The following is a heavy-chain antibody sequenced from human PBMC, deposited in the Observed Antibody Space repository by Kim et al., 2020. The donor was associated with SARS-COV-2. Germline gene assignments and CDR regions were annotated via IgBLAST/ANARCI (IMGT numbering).Heavy chain of an antibody. J-gene: IGHJ4*02. V-gene: IGHV1-24*01. Sequence: ASVKVSCKVSGYTLTELSMHWVRQAPGKGLEWMGGFDPEDGETIYAQKFQGRVTMTEDTSTDTAYMELSSLRSEDTAVYYCATDGSRSDIVVVVAATLDLTYWGPGTLVTVSS. CDR2: FDPEDGET. CDR1: GYTLTELS. CDR3: ATDGSRSDIVVVVAATLDLTY. D-gene: IGHD2-15*01.